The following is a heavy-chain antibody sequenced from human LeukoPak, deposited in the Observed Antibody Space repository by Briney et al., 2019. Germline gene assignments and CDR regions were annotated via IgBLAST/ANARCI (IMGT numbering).Heavy chain of an antibody. CDR1: GFIFRNYA. CDR3: AKGWYGDTFDI. Sequence: GGSLRLSCAASGFIFRNYAMNWVRQAPGKGLEWVSGITNSGDYTNYADSVKGRFTVSGDNSKNTLDLQMNSLRAEDTAVYYCAKGWYGDTFDIWGQGTMVTVSS. CDR2: ITNSGDYT. J-gene: IGHJ3*02. V-gene: IGHV3-23*01. D-gene: IGHD6-13*01.